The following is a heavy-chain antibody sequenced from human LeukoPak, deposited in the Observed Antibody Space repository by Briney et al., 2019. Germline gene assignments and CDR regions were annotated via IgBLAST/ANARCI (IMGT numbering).Heavy chain of an antibody. D-gene: IGHD3-3*01. V-gene: IGHV1-69*05. J-gene: IGHJ3*02. Sequence: SVKVSCKASGGTFSSYAISWVRQAPGQGLEWMGGIIPIFGTANYAQKFQGRVTITTDESTSTAYMELSSLRSEDTAVYYCARDYYDFWSGYSTRSDAFDIWGQGTMVTVSS. CDR1: GGTFSSYA. CDR2: IIPIFGTA. CDR3: ARDYYDFWSGYSTRSDAFDI.